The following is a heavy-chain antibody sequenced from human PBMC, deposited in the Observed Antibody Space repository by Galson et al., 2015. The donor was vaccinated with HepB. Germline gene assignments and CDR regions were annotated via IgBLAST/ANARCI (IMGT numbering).Heavy chain of an antibody. CDR3: AKGGTALPQNYGMDV. V-gene: IGHV3-23*01. Sequence: SLRLSCAASGFTFSSYAMSWVRQAPGKGLEWVSAISGSGGSTYYADSVKGRFTISRDNSKNTLYLQMNSLRAEDTAVYYCAKGGTALPQNYGMDVWGQGTTVTVSS. J-gene: IGHJ6*02. D-gene: IGHD5-18*01. CDR1: GFTFSSYA. CDR2: ISGSGGST.